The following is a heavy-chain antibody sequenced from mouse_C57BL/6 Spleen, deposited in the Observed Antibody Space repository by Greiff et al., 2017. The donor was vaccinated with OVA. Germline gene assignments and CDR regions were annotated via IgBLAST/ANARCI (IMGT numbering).Heavy chain of an antibody. Sequence: EVMLVESGEGLVKPGGSLKLSCAASGFTFSSYAMSWVRQTPEKRLEWVAYISSGGDYIYYADTVKGRFTISRDNARNTLYLQMSSLKSEDTAMYYCTRATTVVAGSYYFDYWGQGTTLTVSS. CDR1: GFTFSSYA. D-gene: IGHD1-1*01. CDR3: TRATTVVAGSYYFDY. V-gene: IGHV5-9-1*02. J-gene: IGHJ2*01. CDR2: ISSGGDYI.